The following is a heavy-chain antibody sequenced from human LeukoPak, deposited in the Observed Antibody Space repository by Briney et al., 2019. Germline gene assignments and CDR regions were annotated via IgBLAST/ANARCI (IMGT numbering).Heavy chain of an antibody. Sequence: KVSCKASGYTFTSYYMHWVRQMPGKGLEWMGIIYPGDSDTRYSPSFQGQVTISADKSISTAYLQWSSLKASDTAMYYCARQSRFLEWLHPNYYYYYMDVWGKGTTVTVSS. V-gene: IGHV5-51*01. CDR2: IYPGDSDT. CDR3: ARQSRFLEWLHPNYYYYYMDV. J-gene: IGHJ6*03. D-gene: IGHD3-3*01. CDR1: GYTFTSYY.